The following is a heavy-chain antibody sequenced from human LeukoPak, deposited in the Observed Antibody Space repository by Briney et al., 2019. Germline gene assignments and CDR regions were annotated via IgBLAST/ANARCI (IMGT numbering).Heavy chain of an antibody. CDR1: GFTFSSYA. V-gene: IGHV3-23*01. D-gene: IGHD3-10*01. Sequence: QAGGSLRLSCAASGFTFSSYAMSWVRQAPGKGLEWVPAISGSGGSTYYADSVKGRFTISRDNSKNTLYLQMNSLRAEDTAVYYCAEDLWFGELKPANFGYWGQGTLVTVSS. CDR3: AEDLWFGELKPANFGY. CDR2: ISGSGGST. J-gene: IGHJ4*02.